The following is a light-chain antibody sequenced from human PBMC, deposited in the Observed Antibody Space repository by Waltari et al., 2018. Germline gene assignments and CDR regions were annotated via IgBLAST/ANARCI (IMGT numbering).Light chain of an antibody. CDR1: QSISRY. CDR2: IIS. J-gene: IGKJ2*01. V-gene: IGKV3-20*01. Sequence: IVLTQSPGTLSLSPGERAPLSCRASQSISRYLAWYQQKPGQAPRLLIYIISSRATGIPDRFSGSGSGTDFTLTISRLEPEDFAVYYCQQYGSSPYTFGQGTKLE. CDR3: QQYGSSPYT.